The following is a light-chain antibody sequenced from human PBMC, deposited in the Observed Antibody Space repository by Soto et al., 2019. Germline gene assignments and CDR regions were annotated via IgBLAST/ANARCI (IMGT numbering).Light chain of an antibody. CDR1: QSVSSSY. Sequence: EIVLTQSPGALSLSPGERATLSCRASQSVSSSYLAWYQQKPGQAPRLLIYGASSRATGIPDRFNGSGCGTDFTLTINRLGPEDFAVYYCQQYGSSSWTFGQVTKVDNK. CDR3: QQYGSSSWT. J-gene: IGKJ1*01. V-gene: IGKV3-20*01. CDR2: GAS.